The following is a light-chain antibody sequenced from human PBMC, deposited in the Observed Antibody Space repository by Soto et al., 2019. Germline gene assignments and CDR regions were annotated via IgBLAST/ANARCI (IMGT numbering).Light chain of an antibody. CDR1: QSVGSN. CDR2: GAS. CDR3: QQYTNWPYN. V-gene: IGKV3-15*01. J-gene: IGKJ2*01. Sequence: EIVMTQSPATLSVSPGERASLSCRASQSVGSNLAWYQQTAGQAPRLLIYGASTRATGIPARFSGSGSGTEFTLTISTLQSEDFAVYSCQQYTNWPYNFGQGTKLESK.